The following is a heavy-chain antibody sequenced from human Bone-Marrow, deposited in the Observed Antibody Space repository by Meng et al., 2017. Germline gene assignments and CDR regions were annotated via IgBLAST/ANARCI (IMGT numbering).Heavy chain of an antibody. V-gene: IGHV3-30*04. Sequence: GESLKISCAASGFTFSSYAMHWVRQAPGKGLEWVAVISYDGSNKYYADSVKGRFTISRDNSKNTLYLQMNSLRAEGTAVYYCARDNSYYDSSGSEYYYYYYGMDVWGQGTTVTVSS. D-gene: IGHD3-22*01. CDR1: GFTFSSYA. J-gene: IGHJ6*02. CDR2: ISYDGSNK. CDR3: ARDNSYYDSSGSEYYYYYYGMDV.